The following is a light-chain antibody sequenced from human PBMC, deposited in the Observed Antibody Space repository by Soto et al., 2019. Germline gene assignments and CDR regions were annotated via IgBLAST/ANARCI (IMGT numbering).Light chain of an antibody. V-gene: IGKV4-1*01. CDR1: QSVLYSSNNKNY. CDR2: WAS. Sequence: DIVMTQSPDSLAVSLGERATINCKSSQSVLYSSNNKNYLAWYQQKPGQPPKLLIYWASTRESGVPDRFSGSVSGTDFTLTISSQQAEYVAVYNCQHYYSTPPTCGQGTKVVIK. CDR3: QHYYSTPPT. J-gene: IGKJ1*01.